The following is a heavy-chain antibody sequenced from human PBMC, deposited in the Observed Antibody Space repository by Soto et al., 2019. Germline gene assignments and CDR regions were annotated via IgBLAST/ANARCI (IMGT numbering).Heavy chain of an antibody. J-gene: IGHJ4*02. Sequence: QITLNESGPTQVKPRQTLTLTCTFSGFSLTTSGEGVGWIRQSPGKAPEWLALISWDDDKRYSPSLKSRLTITKDTSKKQVVLTMADLDPADTATYYCAHRVLRTVFGLVTTTAIYFDFWGLGTPVAVSS. D-gene: IGHD3-3*01. CDR1: GFSLTTSGEG. CDR3: AHRVLRTVFGLVTTTAIYFDF. V-gene: IGHV2-5*02. CDR2: ISWDDDK.